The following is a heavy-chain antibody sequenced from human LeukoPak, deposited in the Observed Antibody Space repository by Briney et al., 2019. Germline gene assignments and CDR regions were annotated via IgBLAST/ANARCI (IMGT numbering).Heavy chain of an antibody. D-gene: IGHD6-13*01. CDR1: GYTFTSYG. V-gene: IGHV1-18*01. J-gene: IGHJ5*02. CDR3: ARDSKQQLVDWFDP. Sequence: GASVTVSCKASGYTFTSYGISWVRQAPGQGLEWMGWISAYNGNTNYAQKLQGRVTMTTDTSTSTAYMKLRSLRSDDTAVYYCARDSKQQLVDWFDPWGQGTLVTVSS. CDR2: ISAYNGNT.